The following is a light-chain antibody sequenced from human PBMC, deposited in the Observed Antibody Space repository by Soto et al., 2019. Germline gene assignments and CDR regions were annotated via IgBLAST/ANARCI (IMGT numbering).Light chain of an antibody. V-gene: IGKV1-8*01. CDR3: QHYNSYSEA. CDR2: AAS. Sequence: GDRVTITFRASQGISSYLAWYQQKPGKAPKLLIYAASTLQSGVPSRFSGSGSGTEFTLTISSLQPDDFATYYCQHYNSYSEAFGQGTKVDIK. J-gene: IGKJ1*01. CDR1: QGISSY.